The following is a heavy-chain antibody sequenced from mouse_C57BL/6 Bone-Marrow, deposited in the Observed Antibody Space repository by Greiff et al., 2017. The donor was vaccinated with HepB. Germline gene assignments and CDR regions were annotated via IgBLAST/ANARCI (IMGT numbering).Heavy chain of an antibody. CDR1: GFTFSSYA. CDR2: ISSGGDYI. J-gene: IGHJ2*01. D-gene: IGHD3-2*02. CDR3: TREGTAQAEYYFDY. V-gene: IGHV5-9-1*02. Sequence: EVQLVESGEGLVKPGGSLKLSCAASGFTFSSYAMSWVRQTPEKRLEWVAYISSGGDYIYYADTVKGRFTISRDNARNTLYLQMSSLKSEDTAMYYCTREGTAQAEYYFDYWGQGTTLTVSS.